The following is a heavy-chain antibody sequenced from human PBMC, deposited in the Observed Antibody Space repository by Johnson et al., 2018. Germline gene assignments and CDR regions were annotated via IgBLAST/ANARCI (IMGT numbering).Heavy chain of an antibody. Sequence: QVQLQESGGGLVQPGGSLRLSCAASGFTFSSYWMHWVRQAPGKGLEWVAVISYDGTNKYYADSVKGRFIISRDNSRNTLYLQMNSLRGEDTAVYYCATGRFLEWLPTNEYFHHWGQGTLVTVSS. V-gene: IGHV3-30*03. D-gene: IGHD3-3*01. J-gene: IGHJ1*01. CDR2: ISYDGTNK. CDR1: GFTFSSYW. CDR3: ATGRFLEWLPTNEYFHH.